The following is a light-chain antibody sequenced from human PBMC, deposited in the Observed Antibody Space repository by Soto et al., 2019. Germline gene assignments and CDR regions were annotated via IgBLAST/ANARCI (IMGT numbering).Light chain of an antibody. CDR1: ETVISDY. J-gene: IGKJ2*01. Sequence: EIVLTQSPGTLSLFPGERATLSCRASETVISDYLAWYQHKPGQTPRLLIYGTSSRATGIPDRFSGSGSGTDFTLTISRLEPEDFAVYYCQQYETTPHNFGQGTKLEIK. CDR3: QQYETTPHN. V-gene: IGKV3-20*01. CDR2: GTS.